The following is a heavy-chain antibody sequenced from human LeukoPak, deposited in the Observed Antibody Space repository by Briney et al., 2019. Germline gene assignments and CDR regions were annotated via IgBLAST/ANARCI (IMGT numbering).Heavy chain of an antibody. V-gene: IGHV3-9*01. J-gene: IGHJ3*02. Sequence: PGGSLRLSCAASGFTFDDYAMHWVRQAPGKGLEWVSGISWNSGSIGYADSVMGRFTISRDNAKNSLYLQMNSLRAEDTALYYCAKDYGKYYYDSSGYYYGVGAFDIWGQGTMVTVSS. D-gene: IGHD3-22*01. CDR3: AKDYGKYYYDSSGYYYGVGAFDI. CDR2: ISWNSGSI. CDR1: GFTFDDYA.